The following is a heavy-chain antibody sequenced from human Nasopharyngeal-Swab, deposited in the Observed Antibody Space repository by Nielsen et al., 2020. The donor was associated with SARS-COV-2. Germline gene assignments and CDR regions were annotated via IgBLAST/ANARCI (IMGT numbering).Heavy chain of an antibody. J-gene: IGHJ4*02. CDR3: ARLVADSSGWGFDY. CDR1: GFTFSSYG. D-gene: IGHD6-19*01. V-gene: IGHV3-30*03. CDR2: ISYDGSNK. Sequence: GGSLRLSCAASGFTFSSYGMHWVRQAPGKGLEWVAVISYDGSNKYYADSVKGRFTISRGNAKNSLYLQMNSLRDEDTAVYYCARLVADSSGWGFDYWGQGTLVTVSS.